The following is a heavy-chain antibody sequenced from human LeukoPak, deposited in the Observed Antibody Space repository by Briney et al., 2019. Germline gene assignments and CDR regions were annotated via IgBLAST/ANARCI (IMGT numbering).Heavy chain of an antibody. D-gene: IGHD5-24*01. CDR1: GYTFTSYY. V-gene: IGHV1-46*01. CDR3: ATGDPRWLPNPNFDY. CDR2: INPSGGST. J-gene: IGHJ4*02. Sequence: ASVKVSCKASGYTFTSYYMHWVRQAPGQGLEWMGIINPSGGSTSYAQKFQGRVTITRDTSTSTVYMELSSLRSEDTAVYYCATGDPRWLPNPNFDYWGQGNLVTVSS.